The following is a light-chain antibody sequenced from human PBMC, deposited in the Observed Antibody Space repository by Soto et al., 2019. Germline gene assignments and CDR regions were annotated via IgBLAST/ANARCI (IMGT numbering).Light chain of an antibody. Sequence: QSVLTQPASVSGSPGQSITISCAGTSSDIGAYNYVSWYQQYPGKAPKLLIYDVTNRPSGVSDRFSGSKSGRTASLTISGLQADDEAEYYCSSYTASIAVVFGGGTKLTVL. CDR2: DVT. CDR1: SSDIGAYNY. J-gene: IGLJ2*01. V-gene: IGLV2-14*03. CDR3: SSYTASIAVV.